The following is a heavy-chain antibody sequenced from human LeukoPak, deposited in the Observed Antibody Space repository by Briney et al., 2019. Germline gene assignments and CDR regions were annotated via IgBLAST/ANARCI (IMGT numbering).Heavy chain of an antibody. V-gene: IGHV3-21*01. CDR3: ASEYTSSRIFDD. D-gene: IGHD6-13*01. Sequence: GGSLRLSCAASGFTFSSYSMNWVRQAPGKGLEWVSSISSSSTYIYYADSVKGRFTVSKDNAKNSLYLQMNSMRAEDTAVYFCASEYTSSRIFDDWGQGKLVTVSS. J-gene: IGHJ4*02. CDR1: GFTFSSYS. CDR2: ISSSSTYI.